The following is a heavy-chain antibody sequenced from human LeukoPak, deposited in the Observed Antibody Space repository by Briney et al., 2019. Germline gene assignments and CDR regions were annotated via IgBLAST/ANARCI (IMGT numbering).Heavy chain of an antibody. CDR3: ASSAGYCSGGSCYPTADY. CDR2: INHSGST. J-gene: IGHJ4*02. D-gene: IGHD2-15*01. Sequence: PSETLSLTCAVYGGSFSGYYWSWIRQPPGKGLEWIGEINHSGSTNYNPSLKSRVTISVDTSKNQCSLKLSSVSAADTAVYYCASSAGYCSGGSCYPTADYWGQGNLVTVSS. CDR1: GGSFSGYY. V-gene: IGHV4-34*01.